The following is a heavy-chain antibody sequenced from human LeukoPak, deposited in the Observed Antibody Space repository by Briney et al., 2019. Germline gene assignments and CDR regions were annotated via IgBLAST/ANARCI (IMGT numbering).Heavy chain of an antibody. CDR1: GLTVSSNY. J-gene: IGHJ6*02. CDR2: IYSGGST. V-gene: IGHV3-66*02. CDR3: ASASHLYCTNGVCYKTSYYYYGMDV. Sequence: GGSLRLSCAASGLTVSSNYMSWVRQAPGKGLEWVSVIYSGGSTYYADSVKGRFTISRDNSKNTLYLQMNSLRAEDTAVYYCASASHLYCTNGVCYKTSYYYYGMDVWGQGTTVTVSS. D-gene: IGHD2-8*01.